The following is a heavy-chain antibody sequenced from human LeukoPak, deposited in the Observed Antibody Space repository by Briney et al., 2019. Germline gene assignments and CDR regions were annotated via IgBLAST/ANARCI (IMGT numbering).Heavy chain of an antibody. J-gene: IGHJ4*02. Sequence: SETLSLTCTVSGGSISTYYWSWIRQPPGKGLEWIGYISYSGSTNYNPSLKSRATISLDTSKNQFALKLSSVTAADTAVYYCARSIIGTRSKFDYWGQGTLVTVSS. CDR3: ARSIIGTRSKFDY. CDR2: ISYSGST. V-gene: IGHV4-59*08. D-gene: IGHD1/OR15-1a*01. CDR1: GGSISTYY.